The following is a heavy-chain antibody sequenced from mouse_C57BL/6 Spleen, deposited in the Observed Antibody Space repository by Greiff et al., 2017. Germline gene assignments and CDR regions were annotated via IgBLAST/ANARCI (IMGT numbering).Heavy chain of an antibody. CDR1: GFTFSDYG. Sequence: EVKLMESGGGLVKPGGSLKLSCAASGFTFSDYGMHWVRQAPEKGLEWVAYISSGSSTIYYADTVKGRFPISRDNAKNTLFLQMTSLRSEDTAMYYCARDYGSSYAMDYWGQGTSVTVSS. J-gene: IGHJ4*01. V-gene: IGHV5-17*01. D-gene: IGHD1-1*01. CDR2: ISSGSSTI. CDR3: ARDYGSSYAMDY.